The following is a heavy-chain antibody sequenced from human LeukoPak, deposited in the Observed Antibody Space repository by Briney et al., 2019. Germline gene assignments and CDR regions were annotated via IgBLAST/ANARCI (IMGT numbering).Heavy chain of an antibody. Sequence: PGGSLRLSCAASGFTFSSYSMNWVRQAPGKGPEWVSSISSSSSYIYYADSVKGRFTISRDNSKNTLYLQMNSLRAEDTAVYYCARNYGDWPSFDYWGQGTLVTVSS. CDR3: ARNYGDWPSFDY. V-gene: IGHV3-21*01. J-gene: IGHJ4*02. CDR2: ISSSSSYI. CDR1: GFTFSSYS. D-gene: IGHD4-17*01.